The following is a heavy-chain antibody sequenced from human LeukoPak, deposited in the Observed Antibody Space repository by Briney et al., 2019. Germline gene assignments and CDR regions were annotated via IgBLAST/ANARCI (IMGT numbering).Heavy chain of an antibody. D-gene: IGHD6-13*01. Sequence: GGSLRLSCAASGFTFSSYGMHWVRQAPGKGLEWVAVIWYDGSNKYYADSVKGRFTISRDNSKNTLYLQMNSLRAEDTAVYYCARESSSWYRGYGMDVWGQGTTVTVSS. V-gene: IGHV3-33*01. CDR1: GFTFSSYG. CDR2: IWYDGSNK. CDR3: ARESSSWYRGYGMDV. J-gene: IGHJ6*02.